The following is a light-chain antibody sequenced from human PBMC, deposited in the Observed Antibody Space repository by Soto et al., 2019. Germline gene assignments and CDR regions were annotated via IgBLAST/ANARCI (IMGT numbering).Light chain of an antibody. CDR1: SSDVGGYNH. V-gene: IGLV2-14*01. Sequence: QSALTQPASVSGSPGQSIAISCTGTSSDVGGYNHVSWYQQHPGKAPKLMIYEVYNRPSGVPNRFSGSKSGNTASLTISGFQAEDEADYYCSSYTGSSPWVFGGGTKLTVL. CDR2: EVY. CDR3: SSYTGSSPWV. J-gene: IGLJ3*02.